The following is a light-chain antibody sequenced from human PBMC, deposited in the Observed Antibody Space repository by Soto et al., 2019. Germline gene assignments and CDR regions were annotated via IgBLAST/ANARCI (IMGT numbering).Light chain of an antibody. CDR1: SSNIGAGYD. J-gene: IGLJ1*01. CDR3: QSYDSSLSGYV. Sequence: QSVLTQPPSVSGAAGQGVTISCTGSSSNIGAGYDVHWYQQLPGTAPKLLIYGNSNRPSGVPDRFSGSKSGTSASLAITGFQAEDEADYYCQSYDSSLSGYVFGTGTKVTVL. CDR2: GNS. V-gene: IGLV1-40*01.